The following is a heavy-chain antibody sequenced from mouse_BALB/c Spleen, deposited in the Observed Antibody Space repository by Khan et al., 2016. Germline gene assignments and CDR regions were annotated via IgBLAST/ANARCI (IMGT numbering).Heavy chain of an antibody. CDR3: ARPHFGFDEGYYFDY. CDR1: GYPFTGYY. Sequence: LVKTGASVKISCKASGYPFTGYYMHWVRQSHGKSLEWIGYISCYNGATRYNQKFKDKATLTVDTSSSTAYMHVNSLTSEVSAVYYCARPHFGFDEGYYFDYWGQGTTLTVSS. CDR2: ISCYNGAT. D-gene: IGHD2-2*01. J-gene: IGHJ2*01. V-gene: IGHV1S34*01.